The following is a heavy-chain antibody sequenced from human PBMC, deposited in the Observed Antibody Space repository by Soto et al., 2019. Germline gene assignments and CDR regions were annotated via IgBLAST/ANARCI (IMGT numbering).Heavy chain of an antibody. D-gene: IGHD6-13*01. J-gene: IGHJ4*02. CDR1: GGCISSSSYY. CDR2: IYYSGST. Sequence: SESLSLTCTVSGGCISSSSYYWAWIRQPPGKGREWIGSIYYSGSTYYNPSLKSRVTISVDTSKNQFSLKLSSVTAADTAVYYCARRGAAAGILFDYWGQGTLVTVSS. CDR3: ARRGAAAGILFDY. V-gene: IGHV4-39*01.